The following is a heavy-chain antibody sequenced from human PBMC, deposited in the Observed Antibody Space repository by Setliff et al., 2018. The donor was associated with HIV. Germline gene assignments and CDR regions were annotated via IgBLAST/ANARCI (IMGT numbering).Heavy chain of an antibody. CDR3: ASGEDSGTYGEPYDS. V-gene: IGHV4-59*08. CDR1: SDSIRFYY. J-gene: IGHJ4*02. D-gene: IGHD1-26*01. Sequence: SETLSLTCTVSSDSIRFYYWTWIRQPPGKGLEWIGNIYYTGSTNYNPSLKSRVTISVDTSKNQFSLKLSSVTAADTAVYYCASGEDSGTYGEPYDSWGQGALVTVSS. CDR2: IYYTGST.